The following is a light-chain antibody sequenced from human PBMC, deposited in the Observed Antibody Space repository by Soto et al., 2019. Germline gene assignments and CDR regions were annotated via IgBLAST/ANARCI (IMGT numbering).Light chain of an antibody. Sequence: EKLMSQSPATLSVSPGERVTLSCTASQNIHNHMSWFLQKPGQTPRLLIYDAIIRAADVPARFSGSWSGTEFTLTINSLQSEDFAVYYCQQYNSLTWTFGQGTKVEIK. J-gene: IGKJ1*01. CDR2: DAI. CDR1: QNIHNH. V-gene: IGKV3-15*01. CDR3: QQYNSLTWT.